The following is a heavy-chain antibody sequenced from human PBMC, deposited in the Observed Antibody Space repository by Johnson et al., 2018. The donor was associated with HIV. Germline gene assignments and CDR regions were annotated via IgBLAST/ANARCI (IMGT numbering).Heavy chain of an antibody. CDR2: ISYDGSNK. D-gene: IGHD6-6*01. CDR3: AKSLARPGSPGYYAFDI. V-gene: IGHV3-30*04. Sequence: QVQLVESGGGVVQPGRSLRLSCAASGFTFSSYAMHWVRQAPGKGLEWVAVISYDGSNKYYADSVKGRFTISRDNSKNTLYLQMNSRGAEDTAVYYCAKSLARPGSPGYYAFDIWGQGTMVTVSS. J-gene: IGHJ3*02. CDR1: GFTFSSYA.